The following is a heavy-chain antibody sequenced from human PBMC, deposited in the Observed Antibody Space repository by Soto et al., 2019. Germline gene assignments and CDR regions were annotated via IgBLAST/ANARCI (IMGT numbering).Heavy chain of an antibody. D-gene: IGHD3-22*01. V-gene: IGHV1-2*02. CDR3: ARGDFDSSANYYAGWFDP. CDR1: GYIFTGYY. J-gene: IGHJ5*02. Sequence: QVQLVQSGXXXXXXGASVKVSCKASGYIFTGYYMHWLRQAPGXGLEWMGWFNPNSGGTKYAQKFQGRVTMTNDTSINTAYMELSGLISDDTAVYYCARGDFDSSANYYAGWFDPWGQGTLVTVSS. CDR2: FNPNSGGT.